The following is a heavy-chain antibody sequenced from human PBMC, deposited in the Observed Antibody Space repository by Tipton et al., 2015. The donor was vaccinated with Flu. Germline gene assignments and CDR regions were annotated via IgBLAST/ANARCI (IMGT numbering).Heavy chain of an antibody. J-gene: IGHJ3*02. V-gene: IGHV3-23*01. Sequence: GSLRLSCAASGFTFSSYAMTWVRQAPGKGLEWVAAIGGSGDRTYYADSVKGRFTISRDNSKNTLYLQMHSLRVEDTAVYYCAKGRGYLNAFDIWGQGTMVTVSS. CDR2: IGGSGDRT. CDR3: AKGRGYLNAFDI. CDR1: GFTFSSYA. D-gene: IGHD5-18*01.